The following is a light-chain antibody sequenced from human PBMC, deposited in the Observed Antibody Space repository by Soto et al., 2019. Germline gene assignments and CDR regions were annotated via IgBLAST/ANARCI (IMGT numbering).Light chain of an antibody. CDR3: SSYAASNHFYLV. Sequence: QSALTQPPSASGSPGQSVTISCTGTSSDVGGYNYVSWYQQYPGRAPKLMIYEVTKRQSGVPDRFSGSKSGNTASLTVSGLQAADEADYSCSSYAASNHFYLVFGGGTKLTVL. CDR2: EVT. V-gene: IGLV2-8*01. J-gene: IGLJ3*02. CDR1: SSDVGGYNY.